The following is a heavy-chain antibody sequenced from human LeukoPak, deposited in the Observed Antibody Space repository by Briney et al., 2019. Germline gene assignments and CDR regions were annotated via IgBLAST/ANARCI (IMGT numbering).Heavy chain of an antibody. V-gene: IGHV1-69*13. CDR1: GGTFSSYA. J-gene: IGHJ4*02. Sequence: SVKVSCKASGGTFSSYAISWVRQAPGQGLEWMGGIIPIFGTANYAQKFQGRVTITADESTSTAYMELSSLRSEDTAVYYCAADAITMVRGVIIRGPHDYWGQGTLVTVSS. CDR2: IIPIFGTA. CDR3: AADAITMVRGVIIRGPHDY. D-gene: IGHD3-10*01.